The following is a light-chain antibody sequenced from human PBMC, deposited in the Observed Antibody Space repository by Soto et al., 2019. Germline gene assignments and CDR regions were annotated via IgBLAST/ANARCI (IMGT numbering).Light chain of an antibody. J-gene: IGKJ1*01. Sequence: IGMTQSPATLSVSPGERATLSCRASQSVSSSLAWYQQKPGQPPRLLIYGASTRATGIPARFSGSGSGTDFTLTISGLQSEDFAVYYCQQCGSSPWTFGQGTKVDIK. CDR3: QQCGSSPWT. V-gene: IGKV3-15*01. CDR2: GAS. CDR1: QSVSSS.